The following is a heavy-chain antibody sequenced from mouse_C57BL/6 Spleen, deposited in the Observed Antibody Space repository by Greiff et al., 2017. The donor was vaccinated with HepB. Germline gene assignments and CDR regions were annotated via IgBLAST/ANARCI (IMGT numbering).Heavy chain of an antibody. CDR1: GYTFTSYW. Sequence: QVQLQQPGAELVMPGASVKLSCKASGYTFTSYWMHWVKQRPGQGLEWIGEIDPSDSYTNYNQKFKGKSTLTVDKSSSTAYMQLSSLTSEDSAVYYCARGGGDGYGFAYWGQGTLVTVSA. J-gene: IGHJ3*01. CDR3: ARGGGDGYGFAY. D-gene: IGHD2-3*01. V-gene: IGHV1-69*01. CDR2: IDPSDSYT.